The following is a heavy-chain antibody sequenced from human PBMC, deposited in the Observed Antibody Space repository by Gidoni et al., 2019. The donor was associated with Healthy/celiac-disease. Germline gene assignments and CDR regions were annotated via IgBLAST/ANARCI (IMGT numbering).Heavy chain of an antibody. J-gene: IGHJ5*02. V-gene: IGHV3-30*01. CDR1: GFTFSSYA. D-gene: IGHD2-15*01. Sequence: QVQLVESGGGVVQPGRSLRLSRAASGFTFSSYAMQWVRQAPGKGLEWVAVISYDGSNKYYADSVKGRFTISRDNSKNTLYLQMNSLRAEDTAVYYCARAGEYCSGGSCYNWFDPWGQGTLVTVSS. CDR2: ISYDGSNK. CDR3: ARAGEYCSGGSCYNWFDP.